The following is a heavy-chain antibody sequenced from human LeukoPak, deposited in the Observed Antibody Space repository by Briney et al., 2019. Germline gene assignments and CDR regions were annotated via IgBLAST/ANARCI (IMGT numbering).Heavy chain of an antibody. Sequence: SETLSLTCAVYGGSSSGYYWSWIRQPPGKGLERIGEINHSGSTNYNPSLKSRVTISVDTSKNQFSLKLSSVTAADTAVYYCASDYGDYPREDRKFDPWGQGTLVTVSS. CDR2: INHSGST. J-gene: IGHJ5*02. D-gene: IGHD4-17*01. V-gene: IGHV4-34*01. CDR3: ASDYGDYPREDRKFDP. CDR1: GGSSSGYY.